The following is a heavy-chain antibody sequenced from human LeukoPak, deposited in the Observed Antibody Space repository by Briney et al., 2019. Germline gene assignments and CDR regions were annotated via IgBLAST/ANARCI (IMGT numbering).Heavy chain of an antibody. Sequence: SETLSLTCTVSGGSISSYYWSWIRQPPGKGLDRIGYIYYSGSTNYNPSLKSRVTISVDTSKNQFSLKLSSVTAADTAVYYCARGGGTTSGYYYYYGMDVWGQGTTVTVSS. CDR1: GGSISSYY. D-gene: IGHD1-1*01. CDR3: ARGGGTTSGYYYYYGMDV. V-gene: IGHV4-59*01. CDR2: IYYSGST. J-gene: IGHJ6*02.